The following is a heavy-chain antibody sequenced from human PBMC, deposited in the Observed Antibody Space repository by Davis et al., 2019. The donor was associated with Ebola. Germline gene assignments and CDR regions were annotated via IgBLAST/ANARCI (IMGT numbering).Heavy chain of an antibody. CDR1: GGTFSSYA. D-gene: IGHD3-16*01. Sequence: AASVKVSCKASGGTFSSYAISWVRQAPGQGLEWMGGIIPIFGTANYAQKLQGRVTMTTDTSTSTAYMELRSLRSDDTAVYYCARDHDYIWGSGGYWGQGTLVTVSS. J-gene: IGHJ4*02. CDR2: IIPIFGTA. V-gene: IGHV1-69*05. CDR3: ARDHDYIWGSGGY.